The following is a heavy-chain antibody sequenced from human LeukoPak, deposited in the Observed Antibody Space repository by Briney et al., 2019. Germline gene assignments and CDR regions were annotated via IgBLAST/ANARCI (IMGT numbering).Heavy chain of an antibody. Sequence: GKSLRLSCAASGFTFSNYAMHWVRQAPGKGPEWVSLISSGGTYEYYADSVKGRFTISRDNSKNTLYLQLNSLRAEDTVVYYCARDSTYYYDSGSSGPHYFDNWGQGTLVTVSS. J-gene: IGHJ4*02. CDR2: ISSGGTYE. V-gene: IGHV3-30*01. D-gene: IGHD3-10*01. CDR3: ARDSTYYYDSGSSGPHYFDN. CDR1: GFTFSNYA.